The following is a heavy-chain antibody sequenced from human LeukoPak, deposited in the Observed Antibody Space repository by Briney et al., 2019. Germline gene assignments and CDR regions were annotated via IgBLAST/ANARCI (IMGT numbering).Heavy chain of an antibody. CDR3: ARDYYGHYYMDV. CDR1: GGSISSYY. D-gene: IGHD3-10*01. V-gene: IGHV4-59*01. Sequence: SETLSLTCTVSGGSISSYYWSWIRQPPGKGLEWIGYIYYSGSTNYNPSLKSRVTISVDTSKNQFSLKLNSVTAADTAVYYCARDYYGHYYMDVWGKGTTVTISS. CDR2: IYYSGST. J-gene: IGHJ6*03.